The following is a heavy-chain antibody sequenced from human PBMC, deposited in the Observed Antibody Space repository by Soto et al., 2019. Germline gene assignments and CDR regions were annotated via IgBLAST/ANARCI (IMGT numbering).Heavy chain of an antibody. J-gene: IGHJ4*02. CDR2: IIPIFGTA. Sequence: QVQLVQSGAEVKKPGSSVKVSCKASGGTFSSFAISWVRQAPGQGLEWMGGIIPIFGTANYAQKFQGRVTITADKSTSTAYMELSSLRSEDTAVYYCARDLEEMANEKRFDYWGPGTLVTVSS. CDR1: GGTFSSFA. D-gene: IGHD1-1*01. CDR3: ARDLEEMANEKRFDY. V-gene: IGHV1-69*06.